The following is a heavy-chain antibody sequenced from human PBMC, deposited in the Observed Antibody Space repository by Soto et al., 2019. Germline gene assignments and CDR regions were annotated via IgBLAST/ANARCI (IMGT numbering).Heavy chain of an antibody. J-gene: IGHJ4*02. V-gene: IGHV2-5*01. Sequence: SGPTLVNPTQTLTLTCTFSGFSLSTSGVGVGWIRQPPGKALEWLALIYWNDDKRYSPSLKSRLTITKDTSKNQVVLTMTNMDPVDTATYYCAHRRVTAMTINYFDYWGQGTMVTLSS. CDR3: AHRRVTAMTINYFDY. CDR1: GFSLSTSGVG. D-gene: IGHD5-18*01. CDR2: IYWNDDK.